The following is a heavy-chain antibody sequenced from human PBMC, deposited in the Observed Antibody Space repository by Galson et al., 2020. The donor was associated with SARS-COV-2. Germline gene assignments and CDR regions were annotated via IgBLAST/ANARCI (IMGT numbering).Heavy chain of an antibody. Sequence: SQTLSLTCAISGDSVSTSSAACNWIRQSPSRGLEWLGRTYYRYKWNNDYAESVHSRIIIKPYTSKNQFSLQLNSVTPEGTAVYYCARGHPTTWGSLDWFDPSGQGALVTVSA. CDR3: ARGHPTTWGSLDWFDP. D-gene: IGHD3-16*01. J-gene: IGHJ5*02. V-gene: IGHV6-1*01. CDR1: GDSVSTSSAA. CDR2: TYYRYKWNN.